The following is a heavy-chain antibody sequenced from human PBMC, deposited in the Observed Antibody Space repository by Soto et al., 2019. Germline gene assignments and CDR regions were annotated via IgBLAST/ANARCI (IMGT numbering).Heavy chain of an antibody. Sequence: PGGSLRLSCAASGFTFSSYGMHWVRQAPGKGLEWVAVISYDGSNKYYADSVKGRFTISRDNSKNTLYLQMNSLRAEDTAVYYCAKAPYYDFWSGYYGGPWFDPWGQGTLVTVSS. D-gene: IGHD3-3*01. CDR3: AKAPYYDFWSGYYGGPWFDP. J-gene: IGHJ5*02. V-gene: IGHV3-30*18. CDR2: ISYDGSNK. CDR1: GFTFSSYG.